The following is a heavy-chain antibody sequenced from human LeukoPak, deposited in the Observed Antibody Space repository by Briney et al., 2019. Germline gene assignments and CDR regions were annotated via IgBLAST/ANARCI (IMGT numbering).Heavy chain of an antibody. CDR2: INQDATEK. CDR1: GFTFSSYW. CDR3: ARAPGWYYDSSGYYYYWYFDL. V-gene: IGHV3-7*02. D-gene: IGHD3-22*01. Sequence: GGSLRLSCEASGFTFSSYWMSWVRQLPGKGLEWVAKINQDATEKYYVDSVKGRFTISRDNAKNTLYLQMNSLRAEDTAVYYCARAPGWYYDSSGYYYYWYFDLWGRGTLVTVSS. J-gene: IGHJ2*01.